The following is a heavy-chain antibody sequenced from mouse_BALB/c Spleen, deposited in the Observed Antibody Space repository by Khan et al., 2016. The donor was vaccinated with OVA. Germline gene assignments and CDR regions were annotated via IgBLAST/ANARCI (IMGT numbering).Heavy chain of an antibody. Sequence: EVRLQQSGTVLARPGASVKMSCQASGYSFTSYLIHWVKQRPGPGLELIGDISPGNSDTTSNQKFKDKAKLTAGTSANTAYMERSSLTNEDSAVYYCARGGYSSVAYWGQGTLVTVSA. J-gene: IGHJ3*01. V-gene: IGHV1-5*01. D-gene: IGHD1-3*01. CDR3: ARGGYSSVAY. CDR2: ISPGNSDT. CDR1: GYSFTSYL.